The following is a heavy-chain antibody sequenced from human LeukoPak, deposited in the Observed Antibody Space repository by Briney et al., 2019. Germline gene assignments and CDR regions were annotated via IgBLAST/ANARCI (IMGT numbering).Heavy chain of an antibody. D-gene: IGHD3-10*01. CDR1: GGSISSYY. CDR3: ARGDYYGSGSPLL. Sequence: SETLSLTCTVSGGSISSYYWSWIRQPPGKGLEWIGYIYYSGSTYYNPSLKSRVTISVDTSKNQFSLKLSSVTAADTAVYYCARGDYYGSGSPLLWGQGTLVTVSS. CDR2: IYYSGST. J-gene: IGHJ4*02. V-gene: IGHV4-30-4*01.